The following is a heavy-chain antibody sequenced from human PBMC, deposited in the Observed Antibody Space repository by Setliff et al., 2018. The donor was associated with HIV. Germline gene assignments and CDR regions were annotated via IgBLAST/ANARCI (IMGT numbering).Heavy chain of an antibody. D-gene: IGHD3-10*01. V-gene: IGHV1-3*01. CDR2: INVGNGDT. Sequence: GASVKVSCKASGYTFTTYSLHWVRQAPGQSLEWMGWINVGNGDTKYSRESQGRIIITRDTSANTAYMELSGLRFDDTAVYFCARGALLAAFDFDHWGHGTLVTVSS. CDR3: ARGALLAAFDFDH. J-gene: IGHJ4*01. CDR1: GYTFTTYS.